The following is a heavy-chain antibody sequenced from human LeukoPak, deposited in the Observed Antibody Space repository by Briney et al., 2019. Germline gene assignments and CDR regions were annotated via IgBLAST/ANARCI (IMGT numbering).Heavy chain of an antibody. D-gene: IGHD3-22*01. V-gene: IGHV4-39*01. CDR1: GDSISSYNYF. CDR2: IYYRGNT. CDR3: ARASSGYYWDFDY. Sequence: PSETLSLTCTVSGDSISSYNYFWGWIRQPPGKGLEWVGSIYYRGNTYYNPSLKSRVTLSADTSRNQFSLKVTSVTAADTAVYYCARASSGYYWDFDYWGQGALVTVSS. J-gene: IGHJ4*02.